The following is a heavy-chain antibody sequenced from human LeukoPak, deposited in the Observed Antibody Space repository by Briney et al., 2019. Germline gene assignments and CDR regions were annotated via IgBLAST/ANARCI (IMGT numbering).Heavy chain of an antibody. J-gene: IGHJ3*02. CDR3: AKDTSPWLGDDAFDI. V-gene: IGHV3-48*04. CDR1: GFTFSSHS. Sequence: GGSLRLSCAASGFTFSSHSMKWVRQAPGKGLEWVSYISTRSTTLYYADSVKGRFTISRDNAKNSLYLQMNSLRAEDTALYYCAKDTSPWLGDDAFDIWGQGTMVTVSS. CDR2: ISTRSTTL. D-gene: IGHD3-10*01.